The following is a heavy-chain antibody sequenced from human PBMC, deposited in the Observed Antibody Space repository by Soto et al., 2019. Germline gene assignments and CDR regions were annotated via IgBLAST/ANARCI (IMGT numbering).Heavy chain of an antibody. D-gene: IGHD2-2*01. Sequence: EVQLVESGGGLVQPGGSLRLSCAASGFTFSSYDMHWVRQATGKGLEWVSAIGTAGDTYYPGSVKGRFTISRENAKNALYLQMNSLRAGDTAVYYCARGLLGYCSSTSCCGDYYYMDVWGKGTTVTVSS. CDR3: ARGLLGYCSSTSCCGDYYYMDV. CDR1: GFTFSSYD. J-gene: IGHJ6*03. CDR2: IGTAGDT. V-gene: IGHV3-13*01.